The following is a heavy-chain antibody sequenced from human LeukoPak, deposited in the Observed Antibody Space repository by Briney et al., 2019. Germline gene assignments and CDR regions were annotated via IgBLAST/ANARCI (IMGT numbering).Heavy chain of an antibody. D-gene: IGHD2-21*01. V-gene: IGHV4-59*01. CDR3: ARWHSHGRYFDY. J-gene: IGHJ4*02. Sequence: PSETLSLTCTVSGGSISNFYWSWIRQPPGKGLEWIGYIYYSGSTNYNPSLKSRVTISVDTSKNQFSLKVSSVTAADTAVYYCARWHSHGRYFDYWGQGALVTVSS. CDR1: GGSISNFY. CDR2: IYYSGST.